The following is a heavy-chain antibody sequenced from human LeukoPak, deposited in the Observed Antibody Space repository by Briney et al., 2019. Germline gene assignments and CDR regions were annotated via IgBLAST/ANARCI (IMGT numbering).Heavy chain of an antibody. CDR1: GFTFSSYG. Sequence: PGGSLRLSCAASGFTFSSYGMNWVRQAPGKGLEWVSGIIPSGSTTYYADSVKGRFTISRDNSKNTLYLQMNSLRAEDTAVYYCARGDWFDPWGQGTLVTVSS. J-gene: IGHJ5*02. CDR3: ARGDWFDP. V-gene: IGHV3-NL1*01. CDR2: IIPSGSTT.